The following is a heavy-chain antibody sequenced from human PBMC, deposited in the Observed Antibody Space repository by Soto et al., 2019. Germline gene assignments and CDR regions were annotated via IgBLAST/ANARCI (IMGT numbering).Heavy chain of an antibody. J-gene: IGHJ6*02. CDR2: ISYDGSNK. D-gene: IGHD2-21*01. V-gene: IGHV3-30-3*01. Sequence: PGGSLRLSCAASGFTFSSYAMHWVRQAPGKGLEWVAVISYDGSNKYYADSVKGRFTISRDNSKNTLYLQMNSLRAEDTAVYYCAVASNPGGIRANYYYYGMDVWGQGTTVTVSS. CDR3: AVASNPGGIRANYYYYGMDV. CDR1: GFTFSSYA.